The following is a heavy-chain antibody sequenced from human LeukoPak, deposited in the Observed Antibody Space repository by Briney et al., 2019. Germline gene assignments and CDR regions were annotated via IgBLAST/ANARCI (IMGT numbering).Heavy chain of an antibody. CDR2: ISSSSSYT. CDR1: GFTFSDYY. J-gene: IGHJ4*02. CDR3: AKGSRQFSSDKAGPIDY. D-gene: IGHD6-19*01. V-gene: IGHV3-11*05. Sequence: PGGSLRLSCAASGFTFSDYYMSWIRQAPGKGLEWVSYISSSSSYTNYADSVKGRFTISRDNSKNTLFVQMSSLRAEDTAVYYCAKGSRQFSSDKAGPIDYWGQGTLVTVSS.